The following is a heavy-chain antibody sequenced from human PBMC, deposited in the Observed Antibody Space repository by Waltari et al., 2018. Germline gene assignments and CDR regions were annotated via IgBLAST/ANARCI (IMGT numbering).Heavy chain of an antibody. CDR2: TCYRWIT. J-gene: IGHJ4*02. CDR3: ALKRPANAPNDY. D-gene: IGHD6-6*01. Sequence: QVQLQESGSGLVKPSETLSLTCTVSGGSISSYYWSWIRQPPGKGLGGIGYTCYRWITHYNPPRNSRVTISVDTAKNQFSLKLSSVTAADTAVYYCALKRPANAPNDYWGQGTLVTVSS. CDR1: GGSISSYY. V-gene: IGHV4-59*01.